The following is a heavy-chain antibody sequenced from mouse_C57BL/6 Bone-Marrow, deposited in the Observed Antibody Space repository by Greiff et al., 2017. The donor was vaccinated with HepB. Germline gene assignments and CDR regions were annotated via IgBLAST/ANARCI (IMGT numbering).Heavy chain of an antibody. Sequence: VKLVESGPGLVARSQSLSITCTVSGFSFTSYAISWVRQPPGKGLEWLGVIWPGGGTNYNSALKSRLSISKDNSKSQVFLKMNSLQTDDTARYYCASLYYYGSSFHYYAMDYWGQGTSVTVSS. J-gene: IGHJ4*01. D-gene: IGHD1-1*01. V-gene: IGHV2-9-1*01. CDR2: IWPGGGT. CDR3: ASLYYYGSSFHYYAMDY. CDR1: GFSFTSYA.